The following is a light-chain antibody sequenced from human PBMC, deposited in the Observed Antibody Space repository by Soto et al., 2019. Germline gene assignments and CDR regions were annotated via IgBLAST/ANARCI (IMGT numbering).Light chain of an antibody. CDR2: AAS. V-gene: IGKV1-39*01. CDR3: QQSYITPYT. CDR1: QSISVH. Sequence: IQMTQSPSSLSASVGDTVTITCRASQSISVHLNWYQQKPGKVPNLLIYAASNLQSGVPSRFSGSGSETDFALTISSLQPEDFATYYCQQSYITPYTFGQGTKLEIK. J-gene: IGKJ2*01.